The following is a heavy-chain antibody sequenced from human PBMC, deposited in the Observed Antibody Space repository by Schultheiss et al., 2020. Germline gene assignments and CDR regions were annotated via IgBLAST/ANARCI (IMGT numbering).Heavy chain of an antibody. CDR3: AKAENGYNSGY. CDR2: ITSISTYI. Sequence: ESLKISCAASGFTFSSYAMNWVRQAPGQGLEWVSSITSISTYIYYADSVKGRFTISRDNARNSLYLQMNSLRAEDTAVYYCAKAENGYNSGYWGQGTLVTVSS. D-gene: IGHD5-24*01. J-gene: IGHJ4*02. CDR1: GFTFSSYA. V-gene: IGHV3-21*01.